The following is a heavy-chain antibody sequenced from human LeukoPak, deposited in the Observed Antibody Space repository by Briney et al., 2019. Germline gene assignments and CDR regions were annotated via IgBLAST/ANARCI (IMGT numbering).Heavy chain of an antibody. CDR2: INPNSGGT. V-gene: IGHV1-2*06. CDR1: GYTFTGYY. CDR3: AASIAVAGLDY. Sequence: ASVKVSCKASGYTFTGYYMHWVRQPPGQGLEWMGRINPNSGGTNYAQKFQGRVTMTRDTSISTAYMELSRLRSDDTAVYYCAASIAVAGLDYWGQGTLVTVSS. J-gene: IGHJ4*02. D-gene: IGHD6-19*01.